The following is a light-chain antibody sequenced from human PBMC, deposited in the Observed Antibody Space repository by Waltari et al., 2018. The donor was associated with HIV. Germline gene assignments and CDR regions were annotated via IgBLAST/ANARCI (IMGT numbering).Light chain of an antibody. Sequence: DIVMNQSPDSLAVSLGERATINCKSSQSILYSSNNKNYLAWYQQKPGQPPKLLIYWTSTRESGVPDRFSGSGSGTDFTLTISSLQAEDVAVYYCQQYYNTPWTFGQGTKVEI. V-gene: IGKV4-1*01. CDR3: QQYYNTPWT. CDR2: WTS. J-gene: IGKJ1*01. CDR1: QSILYSSNNKNY.